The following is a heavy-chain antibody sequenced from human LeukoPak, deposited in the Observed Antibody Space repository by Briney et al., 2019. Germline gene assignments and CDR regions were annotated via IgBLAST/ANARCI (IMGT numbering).Heavy chain of an antibody. CDR1: GYTFTSYG. D-gene: IGHD6-13*01. J-gene: IGHJ5*02. V-gene: IGHV1-18*01. Sequence: ASVKVSCKASGYTFTSYGISWVRQAPGQGLEWMGWISAYNGNTNYAQKLQGRVTMTTDTSTSTAYMELRSLRSDDTAVYYCARGPTLAAAGRRSWFDPWGQGTLVTVSS. CDR2: ISAYNGNT. CDR3: ARGPTLAAAGRRSWFDP.